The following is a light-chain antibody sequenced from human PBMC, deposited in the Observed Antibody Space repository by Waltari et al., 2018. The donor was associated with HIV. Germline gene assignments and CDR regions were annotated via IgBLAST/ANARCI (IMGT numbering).Light chain of an antibody. V-gene: IGLV2-14*03. Sequence: QSALTQPASVSGSPGQSITISCTGTSSDVGGYNYVSWYQHHPGKAPKLMIYDVSTRPSGVSNRFSGSKSGNTASLTISGLQAEDEADYYCNSYTTSSTLHVVFGGGTKLTVL. CDR1: SSDVGGYNY. CDR3: NSYTTSSTLHVV. CDR2: DVS. J-gene: IGLJ2*01.